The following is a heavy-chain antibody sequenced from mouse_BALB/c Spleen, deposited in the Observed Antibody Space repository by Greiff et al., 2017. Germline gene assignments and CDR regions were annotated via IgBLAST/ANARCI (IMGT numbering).Heavy chain of an antibody. CDR1: GYTFTDYY. V-gene: IGHV1-77*01. J-gene: IGHJ3*01. Sequence: QVQLKESGAELARPGASVKLSCKASGYTFTDYYINWVKQRTGQGLEWIGEIYPGSGNTYYNEKFKGKATLTADKSSSTSEDSAVYFCARGGNGYDGFAYWGQGTLVTVSA. CDR2: IYPGSGNT. CDR3: ARGGNGYDGFAY. D-gene: IGHD2-2*01.